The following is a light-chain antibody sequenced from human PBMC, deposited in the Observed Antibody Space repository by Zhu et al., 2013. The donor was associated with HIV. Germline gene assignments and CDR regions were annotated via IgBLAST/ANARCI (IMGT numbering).Light chain of an antibody. CDR3: QQCGGSPST. CDR2: GAS. V-gene: IGKV3-20*01. Sequence: EIVLTQSPGTLSLSPGESATLSCRASQTVSSNFLAWYQQKPGQAPRLLIYGASSRATGIPDRFSGSGSVTDFTLTISRLEAEDFGVYYCQQCGGSPSTFGQGDQAGDQT. CDR1: QTVSSNF. J-gene: IGKJ2*02.